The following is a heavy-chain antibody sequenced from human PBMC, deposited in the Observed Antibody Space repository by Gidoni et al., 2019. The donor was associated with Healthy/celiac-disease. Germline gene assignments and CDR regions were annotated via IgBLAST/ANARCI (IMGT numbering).Heavy chain of an antibody. J-gene: IGHJ5*02. CDR2: INHSGST. CDR3: ATTFFPENCYYPRWFDP. CDR1: GGSFSGYY. D-gene: IGHD3-10*01. V-gene: IGHV4-34*01. Sequence: QVQLQQWGAGLLKPSETLSLTCAVYGGSFSGYYWSWIRQPPGKGLEWIGEINHSGSTNYNPALKSRVTISVDTSKNQFSLKLSSVTAADTALYYCATTFFPENCYYPRWFDPWGQGTLVTVSS.